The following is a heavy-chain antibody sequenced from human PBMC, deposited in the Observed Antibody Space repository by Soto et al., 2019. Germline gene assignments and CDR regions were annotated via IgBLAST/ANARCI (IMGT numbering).Heavy chain of an antibody. V-gene: IGHV3-23*01. CDR3: AKNQERELPRVIDF. Sequence: PVGSLRLSCATSGLTFSKYAMSWVRQAPGGGLEWLAPLSGSRSTTYYADSVKGRFTISRYRSKNTLYLQMSSLRAEDTALYYCAKNQERELPRVIDFWGQGTLVTVSS. J-gene: IGHJ4*02. CDR1: GLTFSKYA. CDR2: LSGSRSTT. D-gene: IGHD1-7*01.